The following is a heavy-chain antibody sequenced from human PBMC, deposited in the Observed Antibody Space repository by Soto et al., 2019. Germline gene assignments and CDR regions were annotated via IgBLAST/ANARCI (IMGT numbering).Heavy chain of an antibody. V-gene: IGHV1-18*01. CDR2: ISAYNGNT. CDR1: GYTFTSYC. D-gene: IGHD3-10*01. Sequence: ASVKVSCKASGYTFTSYCISWVRRAPGQGLEWMGWISAYNGNTNYAQKLQGRVTTTTDTSTSTAYRELRSLRSDDTAVYYCARALTNYGSRSYYIYWFDPWGKGTLVTVSS. CDR3: ARALTNYGSRSYYIYWFDP. J-gene: IGHJ5*02.